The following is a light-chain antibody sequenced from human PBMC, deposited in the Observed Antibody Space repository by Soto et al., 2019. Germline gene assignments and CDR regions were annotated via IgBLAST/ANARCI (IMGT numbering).Light chain of an antibody. J-gene: IGKJ5*01. CDR2: GAS. CDR3: QQANSFPIT. Sequence: DIQMTQSPSSVSASVGDRVTLTCRASQGISTWLAWYQQKAGKAPNLLIYGASNLHSGVPSRFSGSGSGTNFTLTISSLQPEEFATYYCQQANSFPITFGQGTRLEIK. CDR1: QGISTW. V-gene: IGKV1-12*01.